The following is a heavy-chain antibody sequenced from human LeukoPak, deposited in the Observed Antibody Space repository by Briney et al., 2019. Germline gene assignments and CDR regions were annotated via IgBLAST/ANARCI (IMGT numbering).Heavy chain of an antibody. Sequence: SETLSLTCTVSGGSISSNYWSWIRQPPGKGLEWIGYIYYSGSTNYNPSLKSRVTISVDTAKNQVSLNLTSVTAADTAVYYCARQSADFWTDYAENWFDPWGQGTLVTVSS. CDR3: ARQSADFWTDYAENWFDP. V-gene: IGHV4-59*01. CDR2: IYYSGST. D-gene: IGHD3/OR15-3a*01. CDR1: GGSISSNY. J-gene: IGHJ5*02.